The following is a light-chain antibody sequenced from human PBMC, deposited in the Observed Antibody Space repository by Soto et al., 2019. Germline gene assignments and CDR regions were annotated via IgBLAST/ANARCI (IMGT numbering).Light chain of an antibody. CDR2: GAS. Sequence: EIVMTQSPATLSVSPGERATLSCRASQTVNSNLAWYQQKPGQAPRLLIYGASTRATGIPARFSGSGSGTEFTLTISSLQSEDFAVYYCQQYNNWPPLTFGGWTKVEIK. CDR1: QTVNSN. CDR3: QQYNNWPPLT. J-gene: IGKJ4*01. V-gene: IGKV3-15*01.